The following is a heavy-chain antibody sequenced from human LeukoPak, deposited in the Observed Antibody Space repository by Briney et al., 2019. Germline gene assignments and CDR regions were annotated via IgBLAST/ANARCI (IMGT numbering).Heavy chain of an antibody. V-gene: IGHV1-2*06. J-gene: IGHJ4*02. CDR1: GYTFTGYY. Sequence: ASVKVSCKASGYTFTGYYIHWMPQAPGQGVEWMGRINPNSGATNYAQKFQGRVTMTRDTSISTAYMDLSSLTSDDTAVYYCARGRDWNYLYWGQGTLVTVSS. D-gene: IGHD1-7*01. CDR2: INPNSGAT. CDR3: ARGRDWNYLY.